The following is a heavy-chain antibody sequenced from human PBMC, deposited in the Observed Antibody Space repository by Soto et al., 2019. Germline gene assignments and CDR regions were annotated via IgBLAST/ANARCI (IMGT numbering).Heavy chain of an antibody. D-gene: IGHD3-3*01. CDR1: GGTFSTFS. CDR2: IIPMLAKT. Sequence: VQLMQSGAEVKKPGSSVKVSCKASGGTFSTFSISWVRQAPGQGLEWMEGIIPMLAKTNYAQKFQGRVTITADESTSTAYMDLSSLRSDDTAVYYCVKDILEWLSGSGDYYYSGMDVWGQGTTVTVSS. CDR3: VKDILEWLSGSGDYYYSGMDV. J-gene: IGHJ6*02. V-gene: IGHV1-69*12.